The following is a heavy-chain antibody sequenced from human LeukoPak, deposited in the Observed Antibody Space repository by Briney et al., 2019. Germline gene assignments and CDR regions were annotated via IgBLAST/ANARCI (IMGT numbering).Heavy chain of an antibody. V-gene: IGHV3-7*01. CDR1: GFTFSSYW. J-gene: IGHJ5*02. D-gene: IGHD5-24*01. Sequence: GGSLRLSCAASGFTFSSYWMSWVRQAPGKGLEWVANIKQDGSEKYYVDSVKGRFTISRDNAKNSLYLQMNSLRAEDTAVYYCARVKGRDGLKGWFDPWGQGTLVTVSS. CDR3: ARVKGRDGLKGWFDP. CDR2: IKQDGSEK.